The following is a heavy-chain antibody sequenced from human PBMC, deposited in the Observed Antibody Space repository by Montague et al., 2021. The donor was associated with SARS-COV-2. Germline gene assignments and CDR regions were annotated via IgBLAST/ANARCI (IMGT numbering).Heavy chain of an antibody. D-gene: IGHD3-10*01. J-gene: IGHJ6*02. CDR3: ARVRYYGSGTSLGMDV. CDR2: INHSGST. CDR1: GGSFSGYY. V-gene: IGHV4-34*01. Sequence: SETLSLTCAVCGGSFSGYYWSWIRQPPGKGLEWIGEINHSGSTNYNPSPKSRVTISVDTSKDQFSLKLSSVTAADTAVYYCARVRYYGSGTSLGMDVWGQGTTVTVSS.